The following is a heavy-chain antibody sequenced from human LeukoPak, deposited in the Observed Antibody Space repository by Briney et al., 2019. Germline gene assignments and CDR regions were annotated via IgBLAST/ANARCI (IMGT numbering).Heavy chain of an antibody. CDR3: ATDTGYCSGGSCYARGFDP. J-gene: IGHJ5*02. CDR1: GYTLTELS. D-gene: IGHD2-15*01. Sequence: ASVKVSCKVSGYTLTELSMHWVRQAPGKGLEGMGGFDPEDGETIYAQKFQGRVTMTEDTSTDTAYMELSSLRSEDTAVYYCATDTGYCSGGSCYARGFDPWGQGTLVTVSS. V-gene: IGHV1-24*01. CDR2: FDPEDGET.